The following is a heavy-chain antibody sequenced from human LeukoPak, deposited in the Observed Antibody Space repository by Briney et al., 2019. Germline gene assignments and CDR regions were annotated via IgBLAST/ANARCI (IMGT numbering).Heavy chain of an antibody. V-gene: IGHV4-59*01. CDR3: ARQRCVSGRCYHTNVFDI. CDR2: IYYSGST. CDR1: GGSISNYY. J-gene: IGHJ3*02. D-gene: IGHD2-15*01. Sequence: SETLSLTCTVSGGSISNYYWSWIRQPPGKGLEWIGYIYYSGSTNYNPSLKSRVTISVDTSKNQFSLKLSSVTAADTAMYYCARQRCVSGRCYHTNVFDIWGQGTMVTISS.